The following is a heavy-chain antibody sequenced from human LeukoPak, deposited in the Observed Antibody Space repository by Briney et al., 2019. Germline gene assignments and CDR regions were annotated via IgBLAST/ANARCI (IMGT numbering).Heavy chain of an antibody. CDR2: FSWDGGST. J-gene: IGHJ4*02. V-gene: IGHV3-43D*04. D-gene: IGHD6-19*01. CDR3: AKGAVEQWLVLYFDY. CDR1: GFTFDDYA. Sequence: RGSLRLSCAASGFTFDDYAMHWVRHVPGKGLEWVSLFSWDGGSTYYADSVKGRFSTSRDNSKNSLYLQMNSLRAEDTALYYCAKGAVEQWLVLYFDYWGQGTLVTVSS.